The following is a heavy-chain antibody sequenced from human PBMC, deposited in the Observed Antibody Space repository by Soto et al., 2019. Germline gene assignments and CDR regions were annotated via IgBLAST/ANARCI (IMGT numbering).Heavy chain of an antibody. CDR3: ASYVWGSYRSLDY. J-gene: IGHJ4*02. D-gene: IGHD3-16*02. CDR1: GYLISSGYY. CDR2: IYYSGTT. Sequence: SETLSLTCSVSGYLISSGYYWSWIRQHPGKGLEWIGYIYYSGTTYYNASLKSRVTMSVDTSKNQFSLTLSSVTAADTAVYYCASYVWGSYRSLDYWGQGTLVTVSS. V-gene: IGHV4-31*03.